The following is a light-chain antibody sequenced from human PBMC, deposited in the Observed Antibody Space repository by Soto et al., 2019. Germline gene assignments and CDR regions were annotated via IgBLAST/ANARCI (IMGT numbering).Light chain of an antibody. CDR1: QDISYW. Sequence: DIQMTQSPSSVSASVGERVTITCRASQDISYWLAWYQQQSGKAPKLLIYAASSLQRGVPSRFSDSGSGTHFTLTISNLQPEDFATYYCQQAHSFPITFGQGTRLEIK. J-gene: IGKJ5*01. CDR2: AAS. CDR3: QQAHSFPIT. V-gene: IGKV1-12*01.